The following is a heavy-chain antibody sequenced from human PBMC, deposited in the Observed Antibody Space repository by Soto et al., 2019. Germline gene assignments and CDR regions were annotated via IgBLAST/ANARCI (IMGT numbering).Heavy chain of an antibody. Sequence: PGGSLILSCAASGFTFSSYEMNWVRQAPGKGLEWVSYISSSGSTIYYADSVKGRFTISRDNAKNSLYLQMNSLRAEDTAVYYCARGQYCSSTSCYIPYYYYYGMDVWGQGTTVTVSS. D-gene: IGHD2-2*02. CDR3: ARGQYCSSTSCYIPYYYYYGMDV. CDR2: ISSSGSTI. V-gene: IGHV3-48*03. J-gene: IGHJ6*02. CDR1: GFTFSSYE.